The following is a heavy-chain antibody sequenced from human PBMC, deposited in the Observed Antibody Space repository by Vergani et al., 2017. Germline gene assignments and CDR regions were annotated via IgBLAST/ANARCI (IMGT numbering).Heavy chain of an antibody. CDR2: IWYDGSNK. CDR3: ARDRTYGSGRYYFDY. Sequence: VQLLESGGGLVQPGGSLRLSCAASGFTFSSYGMHWVRQAPGKGLEWVAVIWYDGSNKYYADSVKGRFTISRDNSKNTLYLQMNSLRAEDTAVYYCARDRTYGSGRYYFDYWGQGTLVTVSS. J-gene: IGHJ4*02. CDR1: GFTFSSYG. V-gene: IGHV3-33*08. D-gene: IGHD3-10*01.